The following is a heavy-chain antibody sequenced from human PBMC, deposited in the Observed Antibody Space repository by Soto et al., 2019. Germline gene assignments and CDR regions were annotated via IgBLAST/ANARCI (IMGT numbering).Heavy chain of an antibody. V-gene: IGHV4-59*12. CDR3: AREFKGVSSSWFDF. J-gene: IGHJ5*01. Sequence: QVQLQESGPGLVKPSETLSLTCTVSGGSFTNYYWTWIRQPPGKGLEWIGYMYSSGSTNYNPSLKSGVTISVDTSKNQFSLRLTSVTAADTAVYYCAREFKGVSSSWFDFWGQGTLVTVSS. D-gene: IGHD3-10*01. CDR1: GGSFTNYY. CDR2: MYSSGST.